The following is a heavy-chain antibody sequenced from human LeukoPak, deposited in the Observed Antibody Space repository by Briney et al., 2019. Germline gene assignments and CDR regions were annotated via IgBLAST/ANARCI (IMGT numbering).Heavy chain of an antibody. CDR1: GFTFSSHA. V-gene: IGHV3-23*01. J-gene: IGHJ4*02. CDR3: AKARKDCSGGLCYSRSFDF. Sequence: GGSLRLSCAAPGFTFSSHAMTWVRQAPGKGLEWVSSISASDGSTWYADSAKGRFTISRDSSKNTLYLQMNSLRGEDTAVYYCAKARKDCSGGLCYSRSFDFWGQGILVTVSS. D-gene: IGHD2-15*01. CDR2: ISASDGST.